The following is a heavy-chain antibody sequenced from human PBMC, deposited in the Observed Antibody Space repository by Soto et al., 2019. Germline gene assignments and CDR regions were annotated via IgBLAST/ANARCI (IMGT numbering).Heavy chain of an antibody. Sequence: EVQLVESGGGLVQPGGSLRLSCAASGLTFSNFGMTWVRQAPGKGLEWVATVGHNGAYYSCVDSVRGRFTISRDNAKDSLYLQMNGLRAEDTAVYFWARAPGNSHIYYHYNYMDVWGKGTTVTVSS. CDR3: ARAPGNSHIYYHYNYMDV. CDR1: GLTFSNFG. D-gene: IGHD1-1*01. V-gene: IGHV3-7*01. J-gene: IGHJ6*03. CDR2: VGHNGAYY.